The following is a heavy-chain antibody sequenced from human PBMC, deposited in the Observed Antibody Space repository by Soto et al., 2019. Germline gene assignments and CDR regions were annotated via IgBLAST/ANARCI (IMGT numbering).Heavy chain of an antibody. CDR1: GFTFSSYS. V-gene: IGHV3-21*01. Sequence: GGSLRLSCAASGFTFSSYSMNWVRQAPGKGLEWVSSISSSSSYIYYADSVKGRFTISRDNAKNSLYLQMNSLRAEDTAVYYCARDAVGYSYGPLYFDYCGQGTLVTVSS. J-gene: IGHJ4*02. CDR3: ARDAVGYSYGPLYFDY. CDR2: ISSSSSYI. D-gene: IGHD5-18*01.